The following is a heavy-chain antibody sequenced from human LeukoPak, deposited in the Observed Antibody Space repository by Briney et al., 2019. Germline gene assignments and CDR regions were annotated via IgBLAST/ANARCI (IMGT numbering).Heavy chain of an antibody. J-gene: IGHJ6*04. D-gene: IGHD2-8*01. CDR1: GGSISSYY. CDR2: IYYSGST. V-gene: IGHV4-59*01. CDR3: ARAHGPADGMDA. Sequence: PSETLSLTCTVSGGSISSYYWSWIRQPPGKGLEWIGYIYYSGSTNYNPSLKSRVTISVDTSKNQFSLKLSSVTAADTAVYYCARAHGPADGMDAWGKGTTVTVSS.